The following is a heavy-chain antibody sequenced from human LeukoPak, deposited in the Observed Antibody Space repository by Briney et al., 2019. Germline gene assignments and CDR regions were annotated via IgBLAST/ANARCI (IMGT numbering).Heavy chain of an antibody. CDR1: GYTFTSYG. V-gene: IGHV1-46*01. Sequence: ASVKVSCKASGYTFTSYGISWVRQAPGQGLEWMGIINPSGGTTRYAQKFQGRVTMTRDTSTSTVYMELSSLRSEDTAVYYCARQVFGQLLVIDYWGQGTLVTVSS. CDR3: ARQVFGQLLVIDY. J-gene: IGHJ4*02. CDR2: INPSGGTT. D-gene: IGHD2-8*02.